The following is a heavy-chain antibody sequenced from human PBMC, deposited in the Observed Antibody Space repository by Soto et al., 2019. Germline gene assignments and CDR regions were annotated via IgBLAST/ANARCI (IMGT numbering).Heavy chain of an antibody. V-gene: IGHV1-69*13. CDR1: GGTFSSYA. CDR3: ARAVPDNWNYGEAKYYFDY. Sequence: ASVKVSCKASGGTFSSYAISWVRQAPGQGLEWMGGIIPIFGTANYAQKSQGRVTITADESTSTAYMELSSLRSEDTAVYYCARAVPDNWNYGEAKYYFDYWGQGTLVTVSS. D-gene: IGHD1-7*01. J-gene: IGHJ4*02. CDR2: IIPIFGTA.